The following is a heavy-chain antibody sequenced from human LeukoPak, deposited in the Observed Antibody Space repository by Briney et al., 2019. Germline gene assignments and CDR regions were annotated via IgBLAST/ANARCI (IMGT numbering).Heavy chain of an antibody. V-gene: IGHV3-30-3*01. CDR3: ARDPGTARNSSSWTFDY. J-gene: IGHJ4*02. CDR1: GFTFSSYA. CDR2: ISYDGSNK. D-gene: IGHD6-13*01. Sequence: PGGSLRLSCAASGFTFSSYAMHWVRQAPGKGLEWVAVISYDGSNKYYADSVKGRFTVSRDNSKNTLYLQMNSLRAEDTAVYYCARDPGTARNSSSWTFDYWGQGTLVTVSS.